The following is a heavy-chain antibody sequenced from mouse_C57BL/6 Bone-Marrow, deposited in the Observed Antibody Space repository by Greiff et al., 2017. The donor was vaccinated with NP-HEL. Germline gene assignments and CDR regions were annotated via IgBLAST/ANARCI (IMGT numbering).Heavy chain of an antibody. V-gene: IGHV5-9-1*02. J-gene: IGHJ3*01. CDR2: ISSGGDYI. CDR1: GFTFSSYA. D-gene: IGHD1-1*01. Sequence: EVQLVESGGDLVKPGGSLKLSCAASGFTFSSYAMSWVRQTPEKRLEWVAYISSGGDYIYYADTVKGRFTISRDNARNTLYLQMSSLKSEDTAMYYCTRGHYYGSSFAYWGQGTLVTVSA. CDR3: TRGHYYGSSFAY.